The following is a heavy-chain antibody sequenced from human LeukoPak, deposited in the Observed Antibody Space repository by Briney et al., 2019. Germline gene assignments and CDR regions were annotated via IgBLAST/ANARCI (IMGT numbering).Heavy chain of an antibody. CDR2: ISSSSSYI. Sequence: GGSLRLSCAASGFTFSSYSMNWVRQAPGKGLEWVSSISSSSSYIYYADSVKGRFTISRDNAKKSLYLQMNSLRAEDTAVCYCARDIPRGSGYYFDYWGQGTLVTVSS. D-gene: IGHD3-22*01. CDR3: ARDIPRGSGYYFDY. CDR1: GFTFSSYS. J-gene: IGHJ4*02. V-gene: IGHV3-21*01.